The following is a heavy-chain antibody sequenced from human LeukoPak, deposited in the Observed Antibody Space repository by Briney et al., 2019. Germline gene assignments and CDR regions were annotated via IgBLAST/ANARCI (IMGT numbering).Heavy chain of an antibody. D-gene: IGHD3-22*01. CDR3: TTYYYDSSGYFEPYYFDY. J-gene: IGHJ4*02. CDR2: IKSKTDGGTT. CDR1: GFTFSSYA. Sequence: GGSLRFSCAASGFTFSSYAMSWVRQAPGKGLEWVGRIKSKTDGGTTDYAAPVKGRFTISRDDSKNTLYLQMNSLKTEDTAVYYCTTYYYDSSGYFEPYYFDYWGQGTLVTVSS. V-gene: IGHV3-15*01.